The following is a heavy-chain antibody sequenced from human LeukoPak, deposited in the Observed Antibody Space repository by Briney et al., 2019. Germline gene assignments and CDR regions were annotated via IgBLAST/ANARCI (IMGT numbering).Heavy chain of an antibody. Sequence: GRSLRLSCAASGFTFSSYAMHWVRQAPGKGLEWVALISHDGTYTYYADSVKGQFTISRDNSKDTLYLHMDSLRVEDTAAYYCARDRSSGTFYFDFWGQGTLVTVSS. V-gene: IGHV3-30-3*01. CDR1: GFTFSSYA. J-gene: IGHJ4*02. CDR3: ARDRSSGTFYFDF. CDR2: ISHDGTYT. D-gene: IGHD6-19*01.